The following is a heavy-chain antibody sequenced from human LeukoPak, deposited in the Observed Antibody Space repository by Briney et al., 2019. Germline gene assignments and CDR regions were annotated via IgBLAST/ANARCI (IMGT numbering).Heavy chain of an antibody. CDR2: IKQEGSEK. Sequence: GGSLRLSCAVSGLTLRSYWMSWVRHAPGKGLEWVANIKQEGSEKYFVDSVRGRFTISRDNAKNSLHLQMNTLRAEDTAVYYCARERDGRFFDYWGQGTLVTVSS. V-gene: IGHV3-7*01. D-gene: IGHD5-24*01. CDR1: GLTLRSYW. J-gene: IGHJ4*02. CDR3: ARERDGRFFDY.